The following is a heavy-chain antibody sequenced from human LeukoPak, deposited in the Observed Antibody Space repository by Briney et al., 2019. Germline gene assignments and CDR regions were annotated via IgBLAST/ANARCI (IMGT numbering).Heavy chain of an antibody. D-gene: IGHD6-13*01. CDR2: IYHSGST. Sequence: SETLSLTCTVSGGSISSGYYWGWIRQPPGKGLEWIGNIYHSGSTYYNPSLKSRVTISVDTSKNQFSLKLSSVTAADTAVYHCARGYSSSWYYNWFDPWGQGTLVTVSS. J-gene: IGHJ5*02. CDR3: ARGYSSSWYYNWFDP. V-gene: IGHV4-38-2*02. CDR1: GGSISSGYY.